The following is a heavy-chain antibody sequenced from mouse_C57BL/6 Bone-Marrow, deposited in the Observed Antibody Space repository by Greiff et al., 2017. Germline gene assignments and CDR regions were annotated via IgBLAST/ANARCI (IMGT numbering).Heavy chain of an antibody. CDR2: IHPSDSDT. CDR3: AISYGYAMDY. D-gene: IGHD1-1*02. V-gene: IGHV1-74*01. Sequence: QVQLQQPGAELVKPGASVKVSCTASGYTFTSSWMHWVKQRPGQGLEWIGRIHPSDSDTNYNQKFKGKSTLTVDKSSSTAYMQLISLTSEDSAVYYCAISYGYAMDYWGQGTSVTVSS. J-gene: IGHJ4*01. CDR1: GYTFTSSW.